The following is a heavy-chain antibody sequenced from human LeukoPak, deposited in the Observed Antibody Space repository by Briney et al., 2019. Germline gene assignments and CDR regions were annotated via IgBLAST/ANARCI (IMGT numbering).Heavy chain of an antibody. Sequence: GASVKVSCKPSGYTLTSSGISWVRQAPGQGREWMGWTKVYIGNTHYTQTLRGTGTTTTDRSITTAYIWLRRLRSDGPAVYYCARDPRAVRKTYHHVYSGPVDYWGQGTLVTVSS. CDR2: TKVYIGNT. J-gene: IGHJ4*02. CDR3: ARDPRAVRKTYHHVYSGPVDY. D-gene: IGHD1-26*01. CDR1: GYTLTSSG. V-gene: IGHV1-18*01.